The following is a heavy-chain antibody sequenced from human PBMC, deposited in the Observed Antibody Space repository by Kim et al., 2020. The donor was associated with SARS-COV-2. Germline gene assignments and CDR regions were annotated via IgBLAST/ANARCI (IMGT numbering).Heavy chain of an antibody. CDR3: ARHNPLFGSEFDP. CDR1: GFTFGDYW. J-gene: IGHJ5*02. V-gene: IGHV3-74*01. CDR2: ISPDGHTT. Sequence: GGSLRLSCAASGFTFGDYWMHWVRQVPGKGLLAVSAISPDGHTTQYADSVKGRFTVSRDNAKNTLYLQMNSLRAEDTAVYYCARHNPLFGSEFDPWGQGTLVTVSS. D-gene: IGHD3-16*01.